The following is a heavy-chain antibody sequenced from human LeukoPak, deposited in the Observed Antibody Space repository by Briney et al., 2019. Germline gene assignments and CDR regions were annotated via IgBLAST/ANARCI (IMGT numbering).Heavy chain of an antibody. CDR3: ARGVLGFPPEFDY. V-gene: IGHV1-8*03. CDR1: GGTFSSYD. D-gene: IGHD3-16*01. J-gene: IGHJ4*02. Sequence: ASVKVSCKASGGTFSSYDINWVRQATGQGLEWMGWMNPNSGNTGYAQKFQGRVTITRNTSISTAYMELSSLRSEDTAVYYCARGVLGFPPEFDYWGQGTLVTVSS. CDR2: MNPNSGNT.